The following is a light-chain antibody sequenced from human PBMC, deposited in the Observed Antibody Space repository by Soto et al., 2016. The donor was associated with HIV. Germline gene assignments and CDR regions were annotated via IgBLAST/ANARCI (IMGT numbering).Light chain of an antibody. CDR2: AAS. CDR1: QGISNY. V-gene: IGKV1-16*02. CDR3: QQYNSYPLT. Sequence: DIQMTQSPSSLSASVGDRVTISCRASQGISNYLAWFQQKPGKAPKSLIYAASSLQSGVPSKFTLTISSLQPEDSATYYCQQYNSYPLTFGGGTKVEIK. J-gene: IGKJ4*01.